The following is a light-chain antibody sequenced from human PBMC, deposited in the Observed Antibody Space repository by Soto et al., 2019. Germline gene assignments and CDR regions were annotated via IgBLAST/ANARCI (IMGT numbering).Light chain of an antibody. Sequence: QSVLTQPPSVSGAPGQRVTISCSGSSSDIGAGFDVHWYQHLPGTAPRLLIYGNTNRPSGVPGRFSGSKSGTSASLVISGLQAEDEADYYCQSYENSRTGFYVFGTGTKV. CDR2: GNT. J-gene: IGLJ1*01. V-gene: IGLV1-40*01. CDR3: QSYENSRTGFYV. CDR1: SSDIGAGFD.